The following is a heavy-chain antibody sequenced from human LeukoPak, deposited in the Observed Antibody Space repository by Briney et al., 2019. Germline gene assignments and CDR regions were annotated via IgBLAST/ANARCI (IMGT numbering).Heavy chain of an antibody. CDR3: ASRLGGYYYCMDV. D-gene: IGHD3-16*01. CDR1: GGSISSSSYY. J-gene: IGHJ6*03. Sequence: PSETLSLTCTVSGGSISSSSYYWGWIRQPPGKGLEWIGGIYYSGSTYYNPSLKSRVTISVDTSKSQFSLKLSSVTAADTAVYYCASRLGGYYYCMDVWGKGTTVTISS. CDR2: IYYSGST. V-gene: IGHV4-39*01.